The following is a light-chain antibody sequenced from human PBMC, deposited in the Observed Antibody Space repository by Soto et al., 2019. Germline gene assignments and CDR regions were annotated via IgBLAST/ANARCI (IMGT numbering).Light chain of an antibody. CDR2: DAS. CDR1: QSVSTN. CDR3: KQYHNWRPFT. J-gene: IGKJ5*01. V-gene: IGKV3-15*01. Sequence: EIVMTQSPATLSVSPGERATLSCRASQSVSTNLAWYQQKPGQAPRLLISDASTRATGIPARFSGSGSGTEFPLTISSLQSEDFAVYYCKQYHNWRPFTFGQGTRLDIK.